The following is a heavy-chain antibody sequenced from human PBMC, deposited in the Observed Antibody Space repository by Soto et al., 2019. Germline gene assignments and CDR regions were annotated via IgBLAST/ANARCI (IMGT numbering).Heavy chain of an antibody. CDR2: ISYDGSNK. J-gene: IGHJ4*02. CDR3: AKDSVRYDSSGYFDY. Sequence: PGGSLRLSCAASGFTFSSYGMHWVRQAPGKGLEWVAVISYDGSNKYYADSVKGRFTISRDNSKNTLYLQMNSLRAEDTAVYYCAKDSVRYDSSGYFDYWGQGTLVTVSS. CDR1: GFTFSSYG. V-gene: IGHV3-30*18. D-gene: IGHD3-22*01.